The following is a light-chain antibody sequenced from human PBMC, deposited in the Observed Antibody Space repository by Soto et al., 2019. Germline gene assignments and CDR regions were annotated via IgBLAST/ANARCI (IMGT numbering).Light chain of an antibody. CDR3: SSYAGSNNWV. CDR1: SSDVGDYNY. V-gene: IGLV2-8*01. Sequence: QSVLTQPPSASGSPGQSVTISCTRTSSDVGDYNYVSWYQQHPGKAPKLMIYEVSKRPSGVPDRFSGSKSGNTASLTVSGLQAEDEADYYCSSYAGSNNWVFGGGTQLTVL. J-gene: IGLJ3*02. CDR2: EVS.